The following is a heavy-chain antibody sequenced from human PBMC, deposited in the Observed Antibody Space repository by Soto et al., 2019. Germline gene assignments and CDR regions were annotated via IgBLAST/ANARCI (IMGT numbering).Heavy chain of an antibody. J-gene: IGHJ6*02. V-gene: IGHV3-30*04. CDR3: ARDATPYSSSSHYYYYGMDV. D-gene: IGHD6-6*01. Sequence: GGSLRLSRAASGFTFSSYAMHWVRQAPGKGLEWVAVISYDGSNKYYADSVKGRFTISRDNSKNTLYLQMNSLRAEDTAVYYCARDATPYSSSSHYYYYGMDVWGQGTTVTVSS. CDR2: ISYDGSNK. CDR1: GFTFSSYA.